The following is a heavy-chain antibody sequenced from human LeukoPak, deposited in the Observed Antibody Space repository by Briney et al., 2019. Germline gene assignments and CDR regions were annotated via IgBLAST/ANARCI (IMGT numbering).Heavy chain of an antibody. J-gene: IGHJ4*02. V-gene: IGHV4-4*07. Sequence: SETLSLTCTVSGGSISSYYWSWIRQPAAKGLEWVGRIYTSGSTNYNPSLKSRVTMSVDTSKNQFSLKLSSVTAADTAVYYCASARSEYSNLGYWGQGTLVTVSS. CDR2: IYTSGST. CDR1: GGSISSYY. CDR3: ASARSEYSNLGY. D-gene: IGHD4-11*01.